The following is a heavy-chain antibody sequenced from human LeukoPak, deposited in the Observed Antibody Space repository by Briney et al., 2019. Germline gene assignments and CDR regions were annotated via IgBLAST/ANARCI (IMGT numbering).Heavy chain of an antibody. J-gene: IGHJ4*02. V-gene: IGHV4-59*01. Sequence: SEPLSLTYTVSGGSISSYFWSGLRQPPGEGVERIGYTYYIGSTNYSPSLKSRVTIPVDTSNNHFPLKRNSVTAADTAVYYCARLSAMVTIFDQWGEGTPVTVSS. CDR3: ARLSAMVTIFDQ. CDR1: GGSISSYF. CDR2: TYYIGST. D-gene: IGHD5-18*01.